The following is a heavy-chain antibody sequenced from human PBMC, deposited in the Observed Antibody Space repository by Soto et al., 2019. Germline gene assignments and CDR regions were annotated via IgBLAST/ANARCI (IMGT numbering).Heavy chain of an antibody. CDR2: ISSNSAYI. V-gene: IGHV3-21*01. CDR3: TRDASRDSSARGWFDP. J-gene: IGHJ5*02. Sequence: GGSLRLSCAASGFTFRSFTMNWVRQAPGKGREWVSTISSNSAYIYYTDARRGRFTISRDNAKNPLHLQMNSLRAEDTGVYYCTRDASRDSSARGWFDPWGPGTLVTVSS. D-gene: IGHD6-13*01. CDR1: GFTFRSFT.